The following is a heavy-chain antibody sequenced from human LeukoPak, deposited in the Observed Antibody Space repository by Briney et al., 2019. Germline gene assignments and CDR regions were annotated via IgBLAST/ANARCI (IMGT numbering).Heavy chain of an antibody. D-gene: IGHD3-22*01. CDR3: ASPYYDSSGYYSDY. CDR2: IYYSGST. J-gene: IGHJ4*02. CDR1: GGSISSSSYY. V-gene: IGHV4-39*01. Sequence: SETLSLTCTVSGGSISSSSYYWGWIRQPPGKGLEWIGSIYYSGSTYYNPSLKSRVTISVDTSKNQFSLKLSSVTAADTAVYYCASPYYDSSGYYSDYWGQGTLVTVSS.